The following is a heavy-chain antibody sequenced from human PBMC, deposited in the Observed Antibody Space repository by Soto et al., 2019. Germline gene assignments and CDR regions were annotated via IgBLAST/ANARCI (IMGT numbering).Heavy chain of an antibody. D-gene: IGHD1-26*01. Sequence: SETLSLTCTVTGGSISSYYWSWIRQPPEKELEWIGYIYYSGSTNYNPSLKSRVTISVDTSKNQFSLKLSSVTAADTAVYFCARLSRMGSAYYYYYMDVWGKGTTVTVSS. V-gene: IGHV4-59*08. CDR3: ARLSRMGSAYYYYYMDV. J-gene: IGHJ6*03. CDR1: GGSISSYY. CDR2: IYYSGST.